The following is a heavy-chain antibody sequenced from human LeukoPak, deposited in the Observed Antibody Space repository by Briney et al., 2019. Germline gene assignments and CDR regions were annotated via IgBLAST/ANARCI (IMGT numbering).Heavy chain of an antibody. Sequence: ASVKVSCKASGYTFTSYGISWVRQAPGQGLEWMGWISAYNGNTNYAQKLQGRVTMTTDTSTSTACMELRSLRSDDTAVYYCANHYGDYGVLYFDYWGQGTLVTVSS. CDR1: GYTFTSYG. D-gene: IGHD4-17*01. CDR3: ANHYGDYGVLYFDY. CDR2: ISAYNGNT. J-gene: IGHJ4*02. V-gene: IGHV1-18*01.